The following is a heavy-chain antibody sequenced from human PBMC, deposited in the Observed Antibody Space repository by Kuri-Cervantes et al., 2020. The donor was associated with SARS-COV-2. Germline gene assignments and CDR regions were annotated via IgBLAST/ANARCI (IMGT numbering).Heavy chain of an antibody. V-gene: IGHV3-23*01. CDR1: GFTVSSNY. Sequence: GGSLRLSCAASGFTVSSNYMSWVRQAPGKGLEWVSAISGSGGSTYYADSVKGRFTISRDNSKNTLYLQMNSLRAGDTAVYYCAKPLTLFTFGGVIARYGMDVWGQGTTVTVSS. D-gene: IGHD3-16*02. CDR3: AKPLTLFTFGGVIARYGMDV. CDR2: ISGSGGST. J-gene: IGHJ6*02.